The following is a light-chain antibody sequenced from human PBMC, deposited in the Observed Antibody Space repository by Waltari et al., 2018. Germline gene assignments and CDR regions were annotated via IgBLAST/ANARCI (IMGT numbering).Light chain of an antibody. J-gene: IGLJ2*01. V-gene: IGLV2-8*01. CDR1: SRDVGDYDF. CDR3: TSYAGSNNFGV. Sequence: QSALTQPPSASGSLGQSVTIPCTGTSRDVGDYDFVPCYQHHPGKVPKLMIYEVSKRPSGVPDRFSGSKSDNTASLTVSGLQAEDEADYYCTSYAGSNNFGVFGGGTKLTVL. CDR2: EVS.